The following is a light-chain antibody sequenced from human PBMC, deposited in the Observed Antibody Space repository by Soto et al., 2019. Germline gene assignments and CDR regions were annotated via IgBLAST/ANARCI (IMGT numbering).Light chain of an antibody. CDR3: QQRANWPLT. J-gene: IGKJ4*01. Sequence: DIVLTQSPGTLSLSPGEIASLSCRASQSVSSGHLAWYQQKPGQAPRLLIYDASNRATGVPARFSGSGSGTDFTLTISSLESEDFAVYYCQQRANWPLTFGGGTKVDIK. CDR1: QSVSSGH. V-gene: IGKV3D-20*02. CDR2: DAS.